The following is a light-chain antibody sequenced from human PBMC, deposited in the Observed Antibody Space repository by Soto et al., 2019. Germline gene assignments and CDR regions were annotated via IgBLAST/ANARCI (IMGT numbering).Light chain of an antibody. CDR1: QSISSF. J-gene: IGKJ1*01. Sequence: DIQMTQSPSTLSASVGDRVTITCRASQSISSFLAWYQQKPGKAPKLLIYDVSILESGVPSRFSGSGSGTEFTLTISSLQPDDFATYYCQQYNIYWTFGQGTKVDIK. V-gene: IGKV1-5*01. CDR2: DVS. CDR3: QQYNIYWT.